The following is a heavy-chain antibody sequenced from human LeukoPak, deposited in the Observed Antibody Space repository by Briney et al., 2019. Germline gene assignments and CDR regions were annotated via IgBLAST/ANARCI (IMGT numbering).Heavy chain of an antibody. J-gene: IGHJ4*02. D-gene: IGHD3-22*01. CDR1: GFTFSSYS. Sequence: GGSLRLSCAASGFTFSSYSMNWVRQAPGKGLEWVSSISGSSYIYYADSVKGRFTISRDNAKNSLYLQMNSLRAEDTAVYYCARDNPTSNYYDSSGKYRGDYWGQGTLVTVSS. V-gene: IGHV3-21*01. CDR3: ARDNPTSNYYDSSGKYRGDY. CDR2: ISGSSYI.